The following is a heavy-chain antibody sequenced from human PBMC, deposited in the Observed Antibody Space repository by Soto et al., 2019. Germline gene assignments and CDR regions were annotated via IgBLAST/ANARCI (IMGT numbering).Heavy chain of an antibody. V-gene: IGHV1-69*01. CDR3: ARVGAVAAK. D-gene: IGHD6-19*01. J-gene: IGHJ4*02. CDR2: IIPVFGTP. Sequence: QGQLVQSGAEVKKPGSSVKVSCKASGGTFSSYAISWVRQAPGQGLEWMGGIIPVFGTPNYAQKFQGRVTITADESTNPADMELSSLRSEDTALYYCARVGAVAAKWGQGTLVTVSS. CDR1: GGTFSSYA.